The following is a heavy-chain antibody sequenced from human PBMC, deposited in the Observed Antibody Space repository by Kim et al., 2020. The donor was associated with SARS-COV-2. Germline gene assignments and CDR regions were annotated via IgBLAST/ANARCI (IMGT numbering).Heavy chain of an antibody. CDR3: ARGGTAAGSPRGTFDP. D-gene: IGHD6-13*01. CDR1: GYTFTNYA. V-gene: IGHV1-3*01. Sequence: ASVKVSCKASGYTFTNYAMHWVRQAPGQRLEWMGWINAGNGNTKYSQKFQGRVTITRDTAASTAYMELSSLRSEDTAVYYCARGGTAAGSPRGTFDPWGQGTLVTVSS. J-gene: IGHJ5*02. CDR2: INAGNGNT.